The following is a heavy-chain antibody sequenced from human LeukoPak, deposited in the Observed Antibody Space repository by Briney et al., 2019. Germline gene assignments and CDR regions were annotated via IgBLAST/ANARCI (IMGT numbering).Heavy chain of an antibody. CDR2: IYYSGST. CDR1: GGSISGSSYY. V-gene: IGHV4-39*01. Sequence: PSETLSLTCTVSGGSISGSSYYWGWIRQPPGKGLEWIGSIYYSGSTYYNPSLKSRVTISVDTSKDQFSLKLSSVTAADTAVYYCARYLMVRGVINYWGQGTLVTVSS. J-gene: IGHJ4*02. CDR3: ARYLMVRGVINY. D-gene: IGHD3-10*01.